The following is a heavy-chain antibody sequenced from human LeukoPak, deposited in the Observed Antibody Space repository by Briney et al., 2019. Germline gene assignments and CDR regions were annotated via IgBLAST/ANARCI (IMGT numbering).Heavy chain of an antibody. CDR3: ARGYDSSGYYRTKDYYFDY. V-gene: IGHV1-18*01. CDR2: ISAYNGNT. D-gene: IGHD3-22*01. J-gene: IGHJ4*02. CDR1: GYTFTSYG. Sequence: VASVKVSCKASGYTFTSYGISWVRQAPGQGLEWMGWISAYNGNTNYAQKLQGRVTMTTDTSTSTAYMELRSLRSDDTAVYYCARGYDSSGYYRTKDYYFDYWGQGTLVTVS.